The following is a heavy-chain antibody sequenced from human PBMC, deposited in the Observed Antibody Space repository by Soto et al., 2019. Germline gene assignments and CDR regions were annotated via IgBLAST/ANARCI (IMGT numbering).Heavy chain of an antibody. CDR1: GFTFSSYG. CDR3: ARASVYGDYPRDWCDP. D-gene: IGHD4-17*01. CDR2: IWYDGSNK. J-gene: IGHJ5*02. V-gene: IGHV3-33*01. Sequence: QVQLVESGGGVVQPGRSLRLSCAASGFTFSSYGMHWVRQAPGKGLAWVAAIWYDGSNKDYADSVKGRFTISRDNSKNSLYLHMNSLRADDTAVYYCARASVYGDYPRDWCDPCGQGTLVTVSS.